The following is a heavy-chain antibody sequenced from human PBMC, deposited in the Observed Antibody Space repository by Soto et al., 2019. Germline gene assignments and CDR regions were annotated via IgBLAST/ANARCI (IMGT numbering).Heavy chain of an antibody. D-gene: IGHD3-9*01. Sequence: PSETLSLTCTVSGGSISSSSYYWGWIRQPPGKGLEWIGSIYYSGSTYYNPSLKSRVTISVDTSKNQFSLKLSSVTAADTAVYYCARGPHLTGYYKYYYYGMDVWGQGTTVTVSS. CDR3: ARGPHLTGYYKYYYYGMDV. CDR1: GGSISSSSYY. V-gene: IGHV4-39*01. J-gene: IGHJ6*02. CDR2: IYYSGST.